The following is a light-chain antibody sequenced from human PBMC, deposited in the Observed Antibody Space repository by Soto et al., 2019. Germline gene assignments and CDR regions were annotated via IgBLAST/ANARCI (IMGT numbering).Light chain of an antibody. CDR3: SSYAGSSFYV. CDR1: SSDVGGYNY. J-gene: IGLJ1*01. V-gene: IGLV2-8*01. CDR2: QVT. Sequence: QSALTQPPSASGSPGQSVTISCTGTSSDVGGYNYVSWYQQHPGKAPKLMIFQVTKRPPGVPDRFSGSKSGNTASLTVSGLQAEDEADYYCSSYAGSSFYVFGTGTKLTVL.